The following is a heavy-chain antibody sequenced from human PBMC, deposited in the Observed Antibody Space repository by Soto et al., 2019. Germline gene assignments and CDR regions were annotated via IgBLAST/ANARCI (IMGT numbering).Heavy chain of an antibody. CDR1: GGSINSGGYY. D-gene: IGHD6-13*01. CDR3: AREALVTPRYFDY. Sequence: QVQLQESGPGLVKPSQTLSLTCTVAGGSINSGGYYWSWIRQHPAKGLEWIGYIYYSGSTFYNPSLKSRVSLSMDTSKNQFSLNLYSVTAADTAMYYCAREALVTPRYFDYWGQGTLVTVSS. V-gene: IGHV4-31*02. J-gene: IGHJ4*02. CDR2: IYYSGST.